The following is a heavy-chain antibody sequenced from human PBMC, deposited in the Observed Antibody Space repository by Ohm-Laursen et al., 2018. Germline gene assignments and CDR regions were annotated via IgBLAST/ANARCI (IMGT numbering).Heavy chain of an antibody. CDR3: TRDSTIWSGSGMDV. J-gene: IGHJ6*02. D-gene: IGHD3-3*01. CDR2: IRSKAYGGTT. V-gene: IGHV3-49*04. CDR1: GFTFGDYA. Sequence: SLRLSCSASGFTFGDYAMSWVRQATGKGLEWVGFIRSKAYGGTTEYAASVKGRFTISRDDSKSIAYLQMNSLKTEDTAVYYCTRDSTIWSGSGMDVWGQGTTVTVSS.